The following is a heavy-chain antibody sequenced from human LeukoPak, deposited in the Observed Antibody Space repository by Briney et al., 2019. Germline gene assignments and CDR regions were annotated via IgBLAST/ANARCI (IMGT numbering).Heavy chain of an antibody. V-gene: IGHV1-2*02. J-gene: IGHJ4*02. CDR3: ARDSGSSSSFDY. D-gene: IGHD6-13*01. CDR2: INPNNGGT. Sequence: ASVKVSCKASGYTFTTYYLHWVRQAPGQGLEWMGWINPNNGGTNYAQKFRGRVTMTGDTSISTADMELTGLRSDDTAVYYCARDSGSSSSFDYWGQGTLVTVSS. CDR1: GYTFTTYY.